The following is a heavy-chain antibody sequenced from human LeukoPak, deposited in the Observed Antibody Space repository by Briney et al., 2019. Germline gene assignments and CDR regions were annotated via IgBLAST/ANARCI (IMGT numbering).Heavy chain of an antibody. CDR2: ISAYNGNT. Sequence: ASVKVSCKASGYTFTSYGISWVRQAPGQGLEWMGWISAYNGNTNYAQKLQGRVTMTTDTSTSTAYMELRSLRSDDTAVYYCARDSTGTTRFAFDIWGQGTMATVSS. J-gene: IGHJ3*02. CDR3: ARDSTGTTRFAFDI. CDR1: GYTFTSYG. V-gene: IGHV1-18*01. D-gene: IGHD1-1*01.